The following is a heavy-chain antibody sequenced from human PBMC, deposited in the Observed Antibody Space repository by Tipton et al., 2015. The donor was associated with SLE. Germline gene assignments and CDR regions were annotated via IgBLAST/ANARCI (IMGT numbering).Heavy chain of an antibody. J-gene: IGHJ4*02. CDR1: GFSFSSYA. Sequence: SLRLSCAASGFSFSSYAMSWVRQAPGKGLEWVSGISGSDGSTYYADSAKGRFTISRDNAKNTLYLQMNSLRAEDTAVYYCARGGSGYISVWGQGTLVTVSS. D-gene: IGHD6-19*01. V-gene: IGHV3-23*01. CDR2: ISGSDGST. CDR3: ARGGSGYISV.